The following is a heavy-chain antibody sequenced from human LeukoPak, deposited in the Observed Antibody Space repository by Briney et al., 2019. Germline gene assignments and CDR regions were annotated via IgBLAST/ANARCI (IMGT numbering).Heavy chain of an antibody. D-gene: IGHD4-23*01. J-gene: IGHJ4*02. CDR1: GFTFSSYS. CDR3: AKDSGGNSDY. CDR2: ISSSSSYI. Sequence: GGSLRLSCAASGFTFSSYSMNWVRQAPGKGLEWVSSISSSSSYIYYADSAKGRFTISRDNSKNTLYLQMNSLRAEDTAVYYCAKDSGGNSDYWGQGTLVTVSS. V-gene: IGHV3-21*01.